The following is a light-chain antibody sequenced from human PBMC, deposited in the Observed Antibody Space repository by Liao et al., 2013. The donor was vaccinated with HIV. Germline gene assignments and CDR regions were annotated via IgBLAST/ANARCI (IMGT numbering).Light chain of an antibody. Sequence: SYEVTQPASVSVSPGQTATITCSGDKLGDKSVCWYQQRPGQSPVLVIYQDRKRPSGMPERFSGSNSGNTATLTISGAQAIDEADYYCQAWDSGNYVVFGGGTKLTVL. CDR2: QDR. J-gene: IGLJ2*01. CDR1: KLGDKS. CDR3: QAWDSGNYVV. V-gene: IGLV3-1*01.